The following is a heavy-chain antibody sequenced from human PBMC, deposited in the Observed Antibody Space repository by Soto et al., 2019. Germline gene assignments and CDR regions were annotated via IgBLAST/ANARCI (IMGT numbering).Heavy chain of an antibody. CDR1: GTSISNYF. CDR2: IYSTGST. Sequence: QVQLQESGPGLVKPSETLSLTCTVSGTSISNYFWSWIRQPPGKGRERIGYIYSTGSTNYNPSLKSRVNIAGNTSNNQFSLTLSSVTAADTAVYYCARATLVIPPAIGGGCWFDPWGQGTLVTVSS. CDR3: ARATLVIPPAIGGGCWFDP. D-gene: IGHD2-2*01. V-gene: IGHV4-59*01. J-gene: IGHJ5*02.